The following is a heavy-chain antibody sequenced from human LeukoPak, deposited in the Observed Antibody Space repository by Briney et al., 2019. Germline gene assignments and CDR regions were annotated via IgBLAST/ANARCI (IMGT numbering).Heavy chain of an antibody. D-gene: IGHD2-15*01. Sequence: SETLSLTCTVSGGSISSGDYYWSWIRQHPGKGLEWIGYIYYSGGTYYNPSLKSRVTISVDTSKNQFSLRLSSVTAADTAVYYCARVGIRYCSGGNCYPGGNWFDPWGQGTLVTVSS. CDR1: GGSISSGDYY. CDR3: ARVGIRYCSGGNCYPGGNWFDP. CDR2: IYYSGGT. V-gene: IGHV4-31*03. J-gene: IGHJ5*02.